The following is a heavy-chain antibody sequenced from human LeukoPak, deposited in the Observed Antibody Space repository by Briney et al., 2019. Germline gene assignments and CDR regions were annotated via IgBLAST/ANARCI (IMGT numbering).Heavy chain of an antibody. Sequence: GGSLMLSCAASGSSVRTGSSYMYWVRQAPGKGLEWVSLNYSGGSTSSADSVKRRITISSDNSKNTLYLEMSSRRTDDTAIYYCERDHVLWGQRILVTVSS. V-gene: IGHV3-53*01. CDR1: GSSVRTGSSY. CDR3: ERDHVL. J-gene: IGHJ4*02. D-gene: IGHD6-6*01. CDR2: NYSGGST.